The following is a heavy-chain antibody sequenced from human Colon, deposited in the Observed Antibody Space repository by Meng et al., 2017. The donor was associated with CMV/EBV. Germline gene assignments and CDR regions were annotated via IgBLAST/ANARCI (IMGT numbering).Heavy chain of an antibody. Sequence: SVKVSCKASGGPFSRDAIGWVRQAPGQGLEWMGGIIPIFNIANHAERFQGRVIITADTSTSTAFMELSSLRSEDTAVYYCARASVLQYCTATNCPPPYYYGVDAWGQGTTVTVSS. CDR2: IIPIFNIA. CDR3: ARASVLQYCTATNCPPPYYYGVDA. D-gene: IGHD2-8*02. V-gene: IGHV1-69*10. CDR1: GGPFSRDA. J-gene: IGHJ6*02.